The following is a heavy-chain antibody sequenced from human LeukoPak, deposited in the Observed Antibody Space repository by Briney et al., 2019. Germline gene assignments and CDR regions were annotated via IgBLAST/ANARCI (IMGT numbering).Heavy chain of an antibody. V-gene: IGHV3-23*01. Sequence: GGSLRLSCAASGFTFSSYAMSWVRQAPGKGLEWVSAISSSGGTTYYADSVKGRFTISRDNSKNTVYLQMRSLRAEDTAVYYCARLRYDSSGRFFDNWGQGTLVTVSS. CDR2: ISSSGGTT. CDR1: GFTFSSYA. J-gene: IGHJ4*02. D-gene: IGHD3-22*01. CDR3: ARLRYDSSGRFFDN.